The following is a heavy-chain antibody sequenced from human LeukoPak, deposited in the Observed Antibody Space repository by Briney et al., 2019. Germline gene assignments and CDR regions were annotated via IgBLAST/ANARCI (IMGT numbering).Heavy chain of an antibody. CDR2: IYHSGGT. V-gene: IGHV4-38-2*02. CDR3: AGNEDYYGSGSVDY. D-gene: IGHD3-10*01. Sequence: SEALSLTCTVSRYSISSGYYWGWIRQPPGKGLEWIGSIYHSGGTYYNPSLKSRVTISVDTSKNQFSLKLSSVTAADTAVYYCAGNEDYYGSGSVDYWGQGTLVTVSS. J-gene: IGHJ4*02. CDR1: RYSISSGYY.